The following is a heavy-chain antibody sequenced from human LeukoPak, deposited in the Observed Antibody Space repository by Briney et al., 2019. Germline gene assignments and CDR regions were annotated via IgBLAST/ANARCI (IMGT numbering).Heavy chain of an antibody. J-gene: IGHJ4*02. CDR2: IIPIFGTA. Sequence: SVKVSCKASGGTFSSYAIGWVRQAPGQGLEWMGGIIPIFGTANYAQKFQGRVTITADESTSTAYMELSSLRSEDTAVYYCARDSSLVAAFDYWGQGTLVTVSS. CDR3: ARDSSLVAAFDY. D-gene: IGHD5-12*01. V-gene: IGHV1-69*13. CDR1: GGTFSSYA.